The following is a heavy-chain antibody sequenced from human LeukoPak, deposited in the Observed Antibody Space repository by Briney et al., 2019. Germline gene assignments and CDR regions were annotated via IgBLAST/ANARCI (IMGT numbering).Heavy chain of an antibody. J-gene: IGHJ3*02. Sequence: TASEALSLTCAVSGGSISSSNYYWGWIRQPPGQGLEWIGSIYYSGNTYYSPSLKSRVTISVDTSKNQFSLKLSSVTAADTAVYYCAKGGDRPVGNAFDIWGQGTMVTVSS. D-gene: IGHD2-21*02. CDR3: AKGGDRPVGNAFDI. V-gene: IGHV4-39*07. CDR2: IYYSGNT. CDR1: GGSISSSNYY.